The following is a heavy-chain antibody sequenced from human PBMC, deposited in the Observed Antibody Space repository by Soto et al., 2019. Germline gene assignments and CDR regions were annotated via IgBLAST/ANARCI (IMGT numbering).Heavy chain of an antibody. CDR3: ARHKNVQRRYGDYARCFDT. CDR1: HY. D-gene: IGHD4-17*01. J-gene: IGHJ5*02. Sequence: HYGSCISQPPEKGLEWIGYIYYSGSTNYNPSLKSRVTISVDTSKNQFSLKLSSVTAADTAVYYCARHKNVQRRYGDYARCFDTRGQATLVTV. V-gene: IGHV4-59*08. CDR2: IYYSGST.